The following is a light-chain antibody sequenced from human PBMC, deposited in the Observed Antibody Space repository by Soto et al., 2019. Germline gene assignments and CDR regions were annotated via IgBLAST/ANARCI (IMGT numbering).Light chain of an antibody. CDR3: SSYTSSSAVV. CDR1: SSDVGGYDY. V-gene: IGLV2-14*01. Sequence: QSALTQPASVSGSPGQSITISCTGTSSDVGGYDYVSWYQQHPGKAPKLMIYEVSYRPSGVSDRFSGSKSGNTASLTISGLQAEDEADYHCSSYTSSSAVVFGGGTKVTVL. J-gene: IGLJ2*01. CDR2: EVS.